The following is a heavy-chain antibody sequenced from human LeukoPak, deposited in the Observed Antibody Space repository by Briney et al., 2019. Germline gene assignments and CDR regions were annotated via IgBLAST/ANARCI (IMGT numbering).Heavy chain of an antibody. CDR2: VDPEDGET. CDR3: ASYSSSFRAFDY. J-gene: IGHJ4*02. Sequence: ASVKVSCKVSGYTFTDYYMHWVQQAPGKGLEWMGLVDPEDGETIYAEKFQGRVTITADTSTDTAYMELSSLRSDDTAVYYCASYSSSFRAFDYWGQGTLVTVSS. D-gene: IGHD6-13*01. CDR1: GYTFTDYY. V-gene: IGHV1-69-2*01.